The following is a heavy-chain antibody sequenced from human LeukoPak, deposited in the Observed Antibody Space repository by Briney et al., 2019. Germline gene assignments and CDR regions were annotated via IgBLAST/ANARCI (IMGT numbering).Heavy chain of an antibody. CDR2: IYSGGST. D-gene: IGHD4-17*01. V-gene: IGHV3-53*05. CDR3: AKDYGDYGFDY. J-gene: IGHJ4*02. CDR1: GFTVSSNY. Sequence: PGGSLRLSCAASGFTVSSNYMSWVRQAPGKGLEWVSVIYSGGSTYYADSVKGRFTISRDNAKNSLYLQMNSLRAEDMALYYCAKDYGDYGFDYWGQGTLVTVSS.